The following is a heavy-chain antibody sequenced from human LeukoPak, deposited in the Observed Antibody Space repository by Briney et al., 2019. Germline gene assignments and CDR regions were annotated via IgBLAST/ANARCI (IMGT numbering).Heavy chain of an antibody. CDR2: IYYSGST. J-gene: IGHJ4*02. D-gene: IGHD6-13*01. CDR1: GGSISSSSYY. Sequence: SETLSLTCTVSGGSISSSSYYWGWIRQPPGKGLEWIGSIYYSGSTYYNPSLKSRVTISVDTSKNQFSLKLSSVTAADTAVYYCARKSRKAAAGTLGYWGQGTLVTVSS. CDR3: ARKSRKAAAGTLGY. V-gene: IGHV4-39*07.